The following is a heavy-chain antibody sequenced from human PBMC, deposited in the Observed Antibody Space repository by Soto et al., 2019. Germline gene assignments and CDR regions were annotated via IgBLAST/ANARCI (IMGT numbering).Heavy chain of an antibody. D-gene: IGHD3-22*01. CDR3: VTMIVVGPREGYFDY. J-gene: IGHJ4*02. CDR1: GGSLSSGDYY. V-gene: IGHV4-30-4*01. CDR2: IYYSGST. Sequence: SETLSLTCTVSGGSLSSGDYYWSWIRQPPGKGLEWIGYIYYSGSTYYDPSLKRRVTISVDTSKNQFSLKLSSLTAADTAVYYCVTMIVVGPREGYFDYGGQGTLVTVSS.